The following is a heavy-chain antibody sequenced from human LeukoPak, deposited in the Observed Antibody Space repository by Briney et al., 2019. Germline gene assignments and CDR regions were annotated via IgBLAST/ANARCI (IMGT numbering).Heavy chain of an antibody. CDR2: ITGSGGTT. CDR1: GFTFSSYA. D-gene: IGHD1-1*01. Sequence: SGGSLRLSCAASGFTFSSYAMNWVRQAPGKGLEWVSSITGSGGTTYYTDSVKGRFTISRDNSKSTVYLQMNSLRAEDTAVYYCARDRGNSYNGGIDYWGQGTLVTVSS. CDR3: ARDRGNSYNGGIDY. V-gene: IGHV3-23*01. J-gene: IGHJ4*02.